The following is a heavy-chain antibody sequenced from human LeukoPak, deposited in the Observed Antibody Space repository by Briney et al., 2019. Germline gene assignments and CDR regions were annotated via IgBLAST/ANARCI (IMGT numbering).Heavy chain of an antibody. J-gene: IGHJ6*03. CDR1: GGSISSYY. Sequence: PSETLSLTCTVSGGSISSYYWSWIRQPPGKGLEWIGYIYYSGSTNYNPSLKSRVTMSVDTSKNQFSLKLSSVTAADTAVYYCAREGYCSSTSCYDKDYYYYMDVWGKGTTVTISS. CDR2: IYYSGST. V-gene: IGHV4-59*12. CDR3: AREGYCSSTSCYDKDYYYYMDV. D-gene: IGHD2-2*01.